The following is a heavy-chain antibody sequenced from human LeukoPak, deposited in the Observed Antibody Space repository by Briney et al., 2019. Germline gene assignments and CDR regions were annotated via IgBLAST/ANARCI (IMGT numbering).Heavy chain of an antibody. Sequence: SQTLSLTCTVSGGSISSGSYYWSWIRQPAGKGLEWIGRIYTSGSTNYNPSLKSRVTISVDTPKNQFSLKLSSVTAADTAVYYCASLDRSGYYAGAFDIWGQGTMVTVSS. D-gene: IGHD3-22*01. CDR1: GGSISSGSYY. CDR2: IYTSGST. J-gene: IGHJ3*02. CDR3: ASLDRSGYYAGAFDI. V-gene: IGHV4-61*02.